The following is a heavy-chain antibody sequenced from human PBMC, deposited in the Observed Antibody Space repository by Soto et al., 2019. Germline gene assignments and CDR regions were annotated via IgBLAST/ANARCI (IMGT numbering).Heavy chain of an antibody. V-gene: IGHV4-59*08. D-gene: IGHD2-15*01. Sequence: PSETLSLTCTVSGGSISSYYWSWIRQPPGKGLEWIGYIYYSGSTNYNPSLKSRVTISVDTSKNQFSLKLSSVTAADTAVYYCARRDDGCSGGKCYSKLIDAFDIWGQGTMVTVSS. J-gene: IGHJ3*02. CDR3: ARRDDGCSGGKCYSKLIDAFDI. CDR2: IYYSGST. CDR1: GGSISSYY.